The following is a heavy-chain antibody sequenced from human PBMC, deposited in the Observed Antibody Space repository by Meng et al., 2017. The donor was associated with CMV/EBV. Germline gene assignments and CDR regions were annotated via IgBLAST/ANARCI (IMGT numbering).Heavy chain of an antibody. D-gene: IGHD2-2*01. CDR1: GFTFDDYG. J-gene: IGHJ4*02. CDR3: ARGPYCSSTSCTYYFDY. V-gene: IGHV3-20*04. CDR2: INWNGGST. Sequence: GESLKISCAASGFTFDDYGMSWVRQAPGKGLEWVSGINWNGGSTGYADSVKGRFTISRDNAKNSLYLQMNSLRAEDTALYYCARGPYCSSTSCTYYFDYWGQGTLVPSPQ.